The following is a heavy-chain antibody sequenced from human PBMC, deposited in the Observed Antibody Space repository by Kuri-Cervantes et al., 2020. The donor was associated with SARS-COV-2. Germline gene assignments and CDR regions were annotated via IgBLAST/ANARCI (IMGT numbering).Heavy chain of an antibody. V-gene: IGHV3-30*01. Sequence: GGSLRLYCAASGFTFSSYAMSWVRQAPGKGLEWVAVISYDGSNKYYADSVKGRFTISRDNSKNTLYLQMNSLRAEDTAVYYCATVGERTTVTTPYYFDYWGQGTLVTVSS. CDR2: ISYDGSNK. CDR3: ATVGERTTVTTPYYFDY. CDR1: GFTFSSYA. D-gene: IGHD4-11*01. J-gene: IGHJ4*02.